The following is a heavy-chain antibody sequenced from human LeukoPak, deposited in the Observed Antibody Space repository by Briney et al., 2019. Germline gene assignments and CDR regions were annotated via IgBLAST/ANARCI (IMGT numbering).Heavy chain of an antibody. J-gene: IGHJ3*01. V-gene: IGHV3-53*01. Sequence: PGGPLRLSCAASGFTVNSNHMSWVRQAPGKGLKWVSIIYSGGTTYYADSVKGRFTISRDNSKNSLYLQMNSLRAEDTAVYYCARDADYGGSPDAFDVWGRGTIVTVSS. CDR1: GFTVNSNH. CDR3: ARDADYGGSPDAFDV. CDR2: IYSGGTT. D-gene: IGHD4-23*01.